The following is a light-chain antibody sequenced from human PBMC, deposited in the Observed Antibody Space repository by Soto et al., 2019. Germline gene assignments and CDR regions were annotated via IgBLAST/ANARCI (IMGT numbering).Light chain of an antibody. CDR2: GAS. V-gene: IGKV3-20*01. J-gene: IGKJ1*01. CDR1: QSVSSTY. Sequence: EIVLTQSPGTLSLSPGERATLSCRASQSVSSTYLAWYQQKPGQAPRLLIYGASSRATGIPDRFSGSGSGTDFTVTISRLEPEDFALYYCQQYGSSPGTFGQGTQMEIK. CDR3: QQYGSSPGT.